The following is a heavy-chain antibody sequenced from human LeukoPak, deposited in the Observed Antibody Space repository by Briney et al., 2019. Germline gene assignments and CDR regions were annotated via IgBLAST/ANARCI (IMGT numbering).Heavy chain of an antibody. CDR2: ISSSSSYI. D-gene: IGHD1-7*01. Sequence: PGGSLRLSCAASGFTFSSYSMNWVRQAPGKGLEWVSSISSSSSYIYYADSVKGRFTISRDNAKNSLYLQMNSLRAEDTAVYYCARGYRYNWNYVRRSAFDIWGQGTMVTVSS. V-gene: IGHV3-21*01. CDR3: ARGYRYNWNYVRRSAFDI. J-gene: IGHJ3*02. CDR1: GFTFSSYS.